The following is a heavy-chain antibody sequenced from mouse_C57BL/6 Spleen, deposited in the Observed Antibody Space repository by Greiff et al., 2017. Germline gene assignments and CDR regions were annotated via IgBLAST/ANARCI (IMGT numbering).Heavy chain of an antibody. CDR2: IWGGGST. CDR1: GFSLTSYG. D-gene: IGHD1-1*02. CDR3: AKHGGSYVSYYSMDY. Sequence: VKLVESGPDLVAPSPSLSITCTVSGFSLTSYGVDWVRQPPGKGLEWLGVIWGGGSTNYNSAHMSRLSISKDNSKSQVFLKMNSLQTADTAMYYFAKHGGSYVSYYSMDYWGQGTSVTVSS. J-gene: IGHJ4*01. V-gene: IGHV2-9*01.